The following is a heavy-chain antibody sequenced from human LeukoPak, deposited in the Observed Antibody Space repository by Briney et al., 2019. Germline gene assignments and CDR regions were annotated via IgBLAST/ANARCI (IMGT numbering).Heavy chain of an antibody. J-gene: IGHJ4*02. CDR3: ARGSWDIVVVVAAMGFDY. CDR2: INHSGST. D-gene: IGHD2-15*01. CDR1: GGSFSGYY. Sequence: PSETLSLTCAVYGGSFSGYYWSWIRQPPRKGLEWIGEINHSGSTNYNPSLKSRVTISVDTSKNQFSLKLSSVTAADAAVYYCARGSWDIVVVVAAMGFDYWGQGTLVTVSS. V-gene: IGHV4-34*01.